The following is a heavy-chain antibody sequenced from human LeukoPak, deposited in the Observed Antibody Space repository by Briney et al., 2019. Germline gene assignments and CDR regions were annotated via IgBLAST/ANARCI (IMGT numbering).Heavy chain of an antibody. CDR3: ARDSAVRGVISY. Sequence: SQTLSLTCTVSGYSISSGYYWGWIRQPPGKGLEWIGSIYHSGSTYYNPSLKSRVTISVDTSKNQFSLKLSSVTAADTAVYYCARDSAVRGVISYWGQGTLVTVSS. J-gene: IGHJ4*02. D-gene: IGHD3-10*01. CDR2: IYHSGST. V-gene: IGHV4-38-2*02. CDR1: GYSISSGYY.